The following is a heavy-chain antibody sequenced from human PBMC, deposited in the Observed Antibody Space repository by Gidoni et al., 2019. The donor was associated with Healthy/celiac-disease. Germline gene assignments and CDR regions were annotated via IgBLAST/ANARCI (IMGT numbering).Heavy chain of an antibody. Sequence: EVQLLESGGGLVQPGGSLRPSCAASGFTFSSYAMSWVRQAPGKGLEWVSAISGSVSSTYYADSVKSRFTISRDNSKNTLYLQMNSLRAEDTAVYYCAKGAEYSGYDFAFDIWGQGTMVTVSS. V-gene: IGHV3-23*01. CDR1: GFTFSSYA. D-gene: IGHD5-12*01. CDR2: ISGSVSST. CDR3: AKGAEYSGYDFAFDI. J-gene: IGHJ3*02.